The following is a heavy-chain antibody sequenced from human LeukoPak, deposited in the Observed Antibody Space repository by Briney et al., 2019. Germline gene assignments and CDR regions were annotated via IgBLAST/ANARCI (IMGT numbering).Heavy chain of an antibody. J-gene: IGHJ5*02. D-gene: IGHD2-8*01. V-gene: IGHV3-23*01. CDR2: ISGSGGST. CDR3: AKYVGVYAIRNWFDP. CDR1: GFTFSSYA. Sequence: QAGGSLRLSCAASGFTFSSYAMSWVRQAPGKGLEWVSAISGSGGSTYCADSVKGRFTISRDNSKNTLYLQMNSLRAEDTAVYYCAKYVGVYAIRNWFDPWGQGTLVTVSS.